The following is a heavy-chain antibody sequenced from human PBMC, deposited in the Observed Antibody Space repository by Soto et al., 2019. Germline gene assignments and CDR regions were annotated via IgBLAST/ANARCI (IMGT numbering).Heavy chain of an antibody. CDR3: ARDGRSGRWFDP. CDR2: IYYSGST. CDR1: GGSISSGGYY. D-gene: IGHD1-1*01. V-gene: IGHV4-31*03. J-gene: IGHJ5*02. Sequence: SETLSLTCTVSGGSISSGGYYWSWIRQHPGKGLEWIGYIYYSGSTYYNPSLKSRVTISVDTSKSQFSLKLSSVTAADTAVYYCARDGRSGRWFDPWGQGTLVTVSS.